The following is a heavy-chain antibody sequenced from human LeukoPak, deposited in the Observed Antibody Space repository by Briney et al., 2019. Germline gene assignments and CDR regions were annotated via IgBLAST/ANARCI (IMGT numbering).Heavy chain of an antibody. CDR3: ARDRYGDYGHDH. V-gene: IGHV4-4*07. CDR2: ISTSGTT. Sequence: SETLSLTCAVYGGSFSGYFWTWIRQPAGKGLEWIGRISTSGTTNYNPSLRSRVSTSVDTSKNQLSLILTSVTAADTAVYYCARDRYGDYGHDHWGQGTLVTVSS. J-gene: IGHJ4*02. D-gene: IGHD4-17*01. CDR1: GGSFSGYF.